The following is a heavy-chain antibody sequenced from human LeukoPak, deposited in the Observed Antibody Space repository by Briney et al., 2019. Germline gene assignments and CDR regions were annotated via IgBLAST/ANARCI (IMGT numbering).Heavy chain of an antibody. CDR1: GFTFSSYA. D-gene: IGHD3-10*01. CDR3: ARGSKWFGESRPIDY. Sequence: GRSLRLSCAASGFTFSSYAMHWVRQAPGKGLEWVAVISYDGSNKYYADSVKGRFTISRDNSKNTLYLQMNSLRAEDTAVYYCARGSKWFGESRPIDYWGQGTLVTVSS. CDR2: ISYDGSNK. V-gene: IGHV3-30-3*01. J-gene: IGHJ4*02.